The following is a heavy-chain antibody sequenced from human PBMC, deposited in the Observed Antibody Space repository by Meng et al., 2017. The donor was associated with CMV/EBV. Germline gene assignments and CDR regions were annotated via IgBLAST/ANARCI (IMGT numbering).Heavy chain of an antibody. Sequence: ASVKVSCKASGYTFTSYDINWVRQATGQGLEWMRWMNPNSGNTGYAQKFQGRVTMTRNTSISTAYMELSSLRSEDTAVYYCARGYCSSTSCPRRGNDYWGQGTLVTVSS. V-gene: IGHV1-8*01. J-gene: IGHJ4*02. CDR2: MNPNSGNT. CDR1: GYTFTSYD. CDR3: ARGYCSSTSCPRRGNDY. D-gene: IGHD2-2*01.